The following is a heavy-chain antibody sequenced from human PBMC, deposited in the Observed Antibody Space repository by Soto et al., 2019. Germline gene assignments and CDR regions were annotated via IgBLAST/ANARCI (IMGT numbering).Heavy chain of an antibody. V-gene: IGHV4-38-2*01. CDR3: ARXRGAGSGSYYILYGMDV. D-gene: IGHD3-10*01. J-gene: IGHJ6*02. Sequence: SETLSLTCAVSGYSISSGYYWGWIRQPPGKGLEWIGSIYHSGSTYYNPSLKSRVTISVDTSKNQFSLKLSSVTAADTAVYYCARXRGAGSGSYYILYGMDVWGQGTTVTVSS. CDR1: GYSISSGYY. CDR2: IYHSGST.